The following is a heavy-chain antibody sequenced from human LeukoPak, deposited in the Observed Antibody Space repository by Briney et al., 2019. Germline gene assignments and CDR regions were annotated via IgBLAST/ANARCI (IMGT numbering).Heavy chain of an antibody. V-gene: IGHV3-53*01. Sequence: GSLRLFCAASGFTVSSNYMSWVRQAPGKGLEWVSGIYSGGSTYYADSVKGRFTISRDNSKNTLYLQMNSLRAEDTAVYYCARDKAPPDYGGNSGAYYYGMDVWGQGTTVTVSS. CDR1: GFTVSSNY. J-gene: IGHJ6*02. CDR2: IYSGGST. D-gene: IGHD4-23*01. CDR3: ARDKAPPDYGGNSGAYYYGMDV.